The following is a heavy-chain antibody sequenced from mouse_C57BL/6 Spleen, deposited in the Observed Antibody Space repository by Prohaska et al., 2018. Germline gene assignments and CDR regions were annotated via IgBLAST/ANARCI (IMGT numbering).Heavy chain of an antibody. D-gene: IGHD1-1*01. CDR2: INPNNGGT. CDR1: GYTFTDYY. Sequence: EVQLQQSGPELVKPGASVKISCKASGYTFTDYYMNWVKQSHGKSLEWIGDINPNNGGTSYNQKFKGKATLTVDKSSSTAYMELRSLTSEDSAVYYCARFLYYYGFDYWGQGTTRTVSS. V-gene: IGHV1-26*01. CDR3: ARFLYYYGFDY. J-gene: IGHJ2*01.